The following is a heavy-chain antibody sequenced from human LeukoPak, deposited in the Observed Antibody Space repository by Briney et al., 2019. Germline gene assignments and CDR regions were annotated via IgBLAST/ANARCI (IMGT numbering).Heavy chain of an antibody. CDR2: ISAYNGNT. CDR3: ARDGPVVITFFMSENGDY. CDR1: GYTFTSYG. J-gene: IGHJ4*02. V-gene: IGHV1-18*01. Sequence: ASVKVSCKASGYTFTSYGISWVRQAPGQGLEWMGWISAYNGNTNYAQKLQGRVTMTTDTSTSTAYMELRSLRSDDTAVYYCARDGPVVITFFMSENGDYWGQGTLVTVSS. D-gene: IGHD3-22*01.